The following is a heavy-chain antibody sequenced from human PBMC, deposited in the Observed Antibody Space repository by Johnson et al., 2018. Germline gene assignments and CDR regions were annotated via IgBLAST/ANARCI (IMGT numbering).Heavy chain of an antibody. V-gene: IGHV3-33*01. CDR3: ARGDYSNYYYYYGMDV. J-gene: IGHJ6*02. D-gene: IGHD4-11*01. CDR2: IWYDGSNK. CDR1: GFTFSSYG. Sequence: QVQLVQSGGGVVQPGRSLRLSCAASGFTFSSYGMHWVRQAPGKGLEWVAVIWYDGSNKYYADSVKGRFTISRDNSKTTLYLQMNSLRAEDRAVYYCARGDYSNYYYYYGMDVWGQGTTVTVSS.